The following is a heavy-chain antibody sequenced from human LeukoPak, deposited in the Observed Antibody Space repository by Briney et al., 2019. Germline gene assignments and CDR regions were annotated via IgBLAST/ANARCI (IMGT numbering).Heavy chain of an antibody. V-gene: IGHV3-11*04. J-gene: IGHJ4*02. D-gene: IGHD3-3*01. CDR3: ARTQRYYDLWSGMN. CDR1: GFTFSDYY. CDR2: ISSSGSAD. Sequence: GGSLRHSCVETGFTFSDYYMSWLRQAPGKGLEWISYISSSGSADYYADSVQGRFTVSRDNAKSSLYLQMNSLRAEDTAVYYCARTQRYYDLWSGMNWGQGTLVTVSS.